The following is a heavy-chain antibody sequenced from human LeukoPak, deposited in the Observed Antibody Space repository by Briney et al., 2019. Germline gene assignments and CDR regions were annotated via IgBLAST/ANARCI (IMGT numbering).Heavy chain of an antibody. Sequence: GGSLRLYCAASGFTFSSYSMNWVRQAPGKGLERVSSISSSSSYIYYADSVKGRFTISRDNAKNSLYLQMNSLRAEDTAVYFCAELGITMIGGVWGKGTTVTISS. CDR1: GFTFSSYS. V-gene: IGHV3-21*01. CDR2: ISSSSSYI. D-gene: IGHD3-10*02. CDR3: AELGITMIGGV. J-gene: IGHJ6*04.